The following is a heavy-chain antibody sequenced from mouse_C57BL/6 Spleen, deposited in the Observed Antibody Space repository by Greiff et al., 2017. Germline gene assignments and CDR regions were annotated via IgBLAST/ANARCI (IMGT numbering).Heavy chain of an antibody. D-gene: IGHD1-1*02. V-gene: IGHV1-66*01. CDR1: GYSFTSYY. Sequence: SLPELVKPGASVKISCKASGYSFTSYYIHWVKQRPGQGLEWIGWIYPGSGNTKYNEKFKGKATLTADTSSSTAYMQLSSLTSEDSAVYYSAYGRYFDYWGKGTTLTVSS. J-gene: IGHJ2*01. CDR2: IYPGSGNT. CDR3: AYGRYFDY.